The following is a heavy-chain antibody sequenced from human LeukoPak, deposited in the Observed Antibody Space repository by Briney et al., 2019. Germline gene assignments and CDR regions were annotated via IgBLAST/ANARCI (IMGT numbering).Heavy chain of an antibody. Sequence: VSVKVSCKASGYTFTAYHVHWVRQAPGQGLECMGWISPKNGDTNYAQEFQGRVAMTSDTSISTVYLELTRLTSDDTAVYYCAREVGRNSYDHWGQGTLVTVSS. CDR3: AREVGRNSYDH. CDR1: GYTFTAYH. CDR2: ISPKNGDT. D-gene: IGHD5-18*01. V-gene: IGHV1-2*02. J-gene: IGHJ4*02.